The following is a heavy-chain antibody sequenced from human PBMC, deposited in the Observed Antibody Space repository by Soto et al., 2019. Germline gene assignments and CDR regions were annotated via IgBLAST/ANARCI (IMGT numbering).Heavy chain of an antibody. V-gene: IGHV1-69*01. CDR2: IIPLFNVA. J-gene: IGHJ3*02. CDR3: APSGSDILGNDYKDTEGQDI. D-gene: IGHD4-4*01. CDR1: GGTFSNFA. Sequence: QAQLVQSGPEVKKPGSSVKVSCEASGGTFSNFAVNWVRQAPGQGLEWVGGIIPLFNVAKYAQKFEGRVTIVADASTSAAYLDLSCLRSDDTSVYYCAPSGSDILGNDYKDTEGQDIWGQWKMVSVSS.